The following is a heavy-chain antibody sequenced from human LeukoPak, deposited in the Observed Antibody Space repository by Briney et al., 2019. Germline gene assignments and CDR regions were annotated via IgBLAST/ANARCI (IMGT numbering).Heavy chain of an antibody. J-gene: IGHJ5*02. Sequence: ASVKVSCKASGYIFTDYYMHWVRQAPGQELGWMGRINPNSGGTNYAQKFQGRVTMTRDTSISTAYMELSRLRSDDTAVYYCARAGYYDFGEGFDPWGQGTLVTVSS. CDR1: GYIFTDYY. CDR3: ARAGYYDFGEGFDP. V-gene: IGHV1-2*06. CDR2: INPNSGGT. D-gene: IGHD3-3*01.